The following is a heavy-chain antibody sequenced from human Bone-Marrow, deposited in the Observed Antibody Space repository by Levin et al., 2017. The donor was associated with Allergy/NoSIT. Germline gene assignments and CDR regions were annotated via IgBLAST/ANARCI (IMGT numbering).Heavy chain of an antibody. J-gene: IGHJ6*02. CDR1: GGSFSGYY. Sequence: SETLSLTCAVYGGSFSGYYWSWIRQPPGKGLEWIGEINHSGSTNYNPSLKSRVTISVDTSKNQFSLKLSSVTAADTAVYYCARGNDILTDGGDYYYYYGMDVWGQGTTVTVSS. V-gene: IGHV4-34*01. CDR2: INHSGST. CDR3: ARGNDILTDGGDYYYYYGMDV. D-gene: IGHD3-9*01.